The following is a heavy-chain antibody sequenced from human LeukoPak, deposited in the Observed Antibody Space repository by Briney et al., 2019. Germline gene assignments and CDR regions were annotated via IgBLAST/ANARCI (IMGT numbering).Heavy chain of an antibody. CDR3: ARNNYFDY. D-gene: IGHD1/OR15-1a*01. J-gene: IGHJ4*02. CDR1: GGSISSSSYY. CDR2: IYYSGNT. Sequence: SETLSLTCTVSGGSISSSSYYWGWIRQPPGKGLEWIGSIYYSGNTYYNPSLKSRVTISADTSKNQFSLKLSSVTAADTAVYYCARNNYFDYWGQGTLVTVSS. V-gene: IGHV4-39*07.